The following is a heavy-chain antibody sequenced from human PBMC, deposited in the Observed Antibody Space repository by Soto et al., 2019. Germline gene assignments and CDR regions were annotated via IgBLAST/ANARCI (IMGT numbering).Heavy chain of an antibody. D-gene: IGHD6-13*01. Sequence: RRACVASGLTFRSFAMHWVRQAPAKGLEWVAVMSYDGRNKNYADSVKGRVTISRDNSKTTLYLQMNSLRAEDTAVYYCSKVKGIAAGWGMDVWGQGTAVTVSS. CDR1: GLTFRSFA. V-gene: IGHV3-30*04. CDR3: SKVKGIAAGWGMDV. J-gene: IGHJ6*02. CDR2: MSYDGRNK.